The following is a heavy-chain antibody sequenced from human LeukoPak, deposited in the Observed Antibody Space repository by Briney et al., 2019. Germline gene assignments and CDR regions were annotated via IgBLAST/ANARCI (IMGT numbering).Heavy chain of an antibody. V-gene: IGHV3-23*01. CDR1: GFTFSSYA. J-gene: IGHJ4*02. CDR2: ISGSGGST. D-gene: IGHD6-6*01. Sequence: PGGSLRLSCAASGFTFSSYAMSWVRQAPGKGLEWVSAISGSGGSTYYADSVKGRFTISRDNAKNSLYLQMNSLRAEDTAVYYCARGGTARPLDYWGQGTLVTVSS. CDR3: ARGGTARPLDY.